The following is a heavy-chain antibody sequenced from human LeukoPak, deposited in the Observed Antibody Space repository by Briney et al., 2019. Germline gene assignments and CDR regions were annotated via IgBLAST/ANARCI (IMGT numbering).Heavy chain of an antibody. CDR1: GFTFRNYA. CDR2: LSGSGDNT. J-gene: IGHJ4*02. Sequence: GGSLRLSCAGSGFTFRNYAMNWVRQAPGKGLEWVSGLSGSGDNTSYTDSVKGRFTISRDNSRNTLYLQMNSLRAEDTAIYYCARDPNRSGPDFDCWGQGTLVIVSS. D-gene: IGHD3-10*01. V-gene: IGHV3-23*01. CDR3: ARDPNRSGPDFDC.